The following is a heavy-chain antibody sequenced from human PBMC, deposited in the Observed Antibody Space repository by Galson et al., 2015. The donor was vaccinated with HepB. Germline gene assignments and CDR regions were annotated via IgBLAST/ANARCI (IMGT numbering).Heavy chain of an antibody. CDR1: GFTLSDYY. D-gene: IGHD2-21*01. CDR3: ARDYILWGFDY. V-gene: IGHV3-11*01. Sequence: SLRLSCAASGFTLSDYYMHWIRQAPGKGLEWVSYISSSGSTIYYADSVKGRFTISRDNAKNSVYLQMNSLRAEDTAVYYCARDYILWGFDYWGQGTLVTVSS. CDR2: ISSSGSTI. J-gene: IGHJ4*02.